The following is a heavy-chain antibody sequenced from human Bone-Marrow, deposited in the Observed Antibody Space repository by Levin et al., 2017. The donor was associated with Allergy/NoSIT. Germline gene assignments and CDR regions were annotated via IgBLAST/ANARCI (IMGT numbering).Heavy chain of an antibody. Sequence: GESLKISCKGTGYSFNNHWIGWVRQMPGKGLECMGIIYPGDSDTKYSPSFQGQVTISVDKSINTAHLQWSSLKASDTAMYYCARRGYGGTGSYFDCWGQGTLVTVSS. D-gene: IGHD6-13*01. CDR1: GYSFNNHW. CDR3: ARRGYGGTGSYFDC. V-gene: IGHV5-51*01. J-gene: IGHJ4*02. CDR2: IYPGDSDT.